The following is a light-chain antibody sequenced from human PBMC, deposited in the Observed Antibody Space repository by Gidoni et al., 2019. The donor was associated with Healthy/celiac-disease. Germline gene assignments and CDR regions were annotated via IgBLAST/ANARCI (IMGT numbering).Light chain of an antibody. CDR2: EVS. V-gene: IGLV2-14*01. J-gene: IGLJ3*02. Sequence: QSALTQPASVSGSPGQSITISCPGTSSDVGGYNYVSWYQQHPGKAPKPMIYEVSNRPSGVPDRFSGSKSGNTASLTISGLQAEDEADYYCSSYTSSSPWVFGGGTKLTVL. CDR3: SSYTSSSPWV. CDR1: SSDVGGYNY.